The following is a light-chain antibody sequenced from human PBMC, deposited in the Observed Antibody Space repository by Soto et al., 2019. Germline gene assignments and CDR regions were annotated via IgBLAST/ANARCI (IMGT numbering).Light chain of an antibody. Sequence: QSVLTQPASVSGSPGQSITISCTGTSGDIGSYNRVSWYRQHPGKAPKLIIYEVTKRPSGVPVRFSGSKSGNTASLTVSGLQAEDEAEYYCSSYAGSSILYVFGTGTKVTVL. CDR1: SGDIGSYNR. J-gene: IGLJ1*01. V-gene: IGLV2-14*01. CDR3: SSYAGSSILYV. CDR2: EVT.